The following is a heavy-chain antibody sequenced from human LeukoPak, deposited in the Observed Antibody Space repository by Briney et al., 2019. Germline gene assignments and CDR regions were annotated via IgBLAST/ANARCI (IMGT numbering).Heavy chain of an antibody. CDR1: GFTFSSFA. Sequence: GGSLRLSCAASGFTFSSFAMHWVRQAPGKGLEWVAVISYDGSNTYYADSVKGRLTISRDNSKNTLYLQMNSLRAKDTAVYYCARDSDSAVAGTTPFDYWGQGTLVTVSS. CDR2: ISYDGSNT. V-gene: IGHV3-30*04. D-gene: IGHD6-19*01. J-gene: IGHJ4*02. CDR3: ARDSDSAVAGTTPFDY.